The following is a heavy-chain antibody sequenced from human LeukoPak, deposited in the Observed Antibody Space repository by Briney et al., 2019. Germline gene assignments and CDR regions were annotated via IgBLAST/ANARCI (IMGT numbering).Heavy chain of an antibody. CDR1: GGSISSGDSY. D-gene: IGHD3-10*01. CDR3: ARHETYYYDSGSFYRYFDY. V-gene: IGHV4-30-4*01. CDR2: IYYTGKT. Sequence: SETLPLTCTVSGGSISSGDSYLSWIRQPPGKGLEWVGYIYYTGKTYYNPSPKSRLTISVDTSKNQFSLKLSSVTAADTAVYYCARHETYYYDSGSFYRYFDYWGQGTLVTVSS. J-gene: IGHJ4*02.